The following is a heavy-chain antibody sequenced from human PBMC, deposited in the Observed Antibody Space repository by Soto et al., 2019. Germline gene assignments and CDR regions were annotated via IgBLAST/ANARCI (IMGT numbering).Heavy chain of an antibody. CDR1: GFTFSSYA. Sequence: QVQLVESGGGVVQPGRSLRLSCAASGFTFSSYAMHWVRQAPGKGLEWVAVIYYDGSNKYYVDSVKGRFTISRDNSKNTLYLQMNSLRAEDTAVYYCARAYCSGGICYYYFDYLGQGTLVTVSS. CDR2: IYYDGSNK. J-gene: IGHJ4*02. V-gene: IGHV3-33*01. CDR3: ARAYCSGGICYYYFDY. D-gene: IGHD2-15*01.